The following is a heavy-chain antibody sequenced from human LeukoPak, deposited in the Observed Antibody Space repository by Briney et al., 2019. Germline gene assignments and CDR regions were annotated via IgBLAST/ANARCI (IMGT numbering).Heavy chain of an antibody. CDR3: ARDLGMYYFDY. V-gene: IGHV1-69*13. J-gene: IGHJ4*02. Sequence: GASVKVSCKASGGTFSSYAISWVRQAPGQGREWMGGIIPIFGTANYAQKFQGRVTITADESTSTAYMELSSLRSEDTAVYYCARDLGMYYFDYWGQGTLVTVSS. CDR2: IIPIFGTA. CDR1: GGTFSSYA.